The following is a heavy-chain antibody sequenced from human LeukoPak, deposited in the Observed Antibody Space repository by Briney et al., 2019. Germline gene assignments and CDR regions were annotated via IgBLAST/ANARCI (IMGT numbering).Heavy chain of an antibody. J-gene: IGHJ4*02. CDR1: GFILSTKY. Sequence: GGSLRLSCAASGFILSTKYMSWVRQAPGKGLEGVSLIYNDGTTYYSEAVKSRFTISRDKSKKTRYLQINSVRAEETAVYYGARDYDTTSGSLGDYWGQGTLVTVSS. V-gene: IGHV3-53*01. D-gene: IGHD3-10*01. CDR3: ARDYDTTSGSLGDY. CDR2: IYNDGTT.